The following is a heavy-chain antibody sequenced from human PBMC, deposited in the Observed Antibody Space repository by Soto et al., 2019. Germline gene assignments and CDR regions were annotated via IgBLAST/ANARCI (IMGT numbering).Heavy chain of an antibody. CDR1: GYTFTSYD. D-gene: IGHD3-16*02. Sequence: ASVKVSCKASGYTFTSYDINWVRQATGQGLEWMGWMNPNSGNTGYAQKFQGRVTMTRNTSISTAYMELSSLRSEDTAVYYCARGWLTFGGVIVIEGLGYWGRGTLVTVSS. CDR2: MNPNSGNT. J-gene: IGHJ4*02. V-gene: IGHV1-8*01. CDR3: ARGWLTFGGVIVIEGLGY.